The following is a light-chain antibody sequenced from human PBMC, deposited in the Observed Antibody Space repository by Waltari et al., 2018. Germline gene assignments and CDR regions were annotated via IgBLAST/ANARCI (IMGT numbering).Light chain of an antibody. CDR2: DTS. CDR1: QSVTRA. J-gene: IGKJ1*01. Sequence: EILLTQSPGTLSLSPGERATLSCRASQSVTRALAWYQQKPGQAPRLLIYDTSKRATGIPDRFSGSGSETDFSLTISRLEPEDFAVYYCQHYVRLPATFGQGTKVEIK. V-gene: IGKV3-20*01. CDR3: QHYVRLPAT.